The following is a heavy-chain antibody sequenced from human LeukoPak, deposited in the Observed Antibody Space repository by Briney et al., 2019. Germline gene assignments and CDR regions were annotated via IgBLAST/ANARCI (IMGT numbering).Heavy chain of an antibody. D-gene: IGHD6-19*01. CDR1: GFTFSSYA. Sequence: RGSLRLSCAASGFTFSSYAMSWVRQAPGKGLEWVSAISGSGGSTYYADSVKGRFTISRDNSKNTLYLQMNSLRAEDTAVYYCAKGSGWPTTFDYWGQGTLVTVSS. J-gene: IGHJ4*02. CDR2: ISGSGGST. V-gene: IGHV3-23*01. CDR3: AKGSGWPTTFDY.